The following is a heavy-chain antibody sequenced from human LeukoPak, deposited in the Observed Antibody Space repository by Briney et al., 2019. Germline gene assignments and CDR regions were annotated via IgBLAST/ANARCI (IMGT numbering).Heavy chain of an antibody. CDR2: IYYTGST. V-gene: IGHV4-30-4*01. J-gene: IGHJ6*02. CDR1: GGSISSDDYY. CDR3: ARNSPSDYVVNGMDV. D-gene: IGHD4-17*01. Sequence: SETLSLTCTVSGGSISSDDYYWSWIRQPPGKGLEWIAYIYYTGSTYYNPSLKSRVTISVDTSKNQFSLKLSSVTAADTAVYYCARNSPSDYVVNGMDVWGQGTTVTVSS.